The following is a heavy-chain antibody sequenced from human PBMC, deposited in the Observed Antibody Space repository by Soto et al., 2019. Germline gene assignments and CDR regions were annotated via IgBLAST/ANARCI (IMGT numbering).Heavy chain of an antibody. CDR1: GYTFTDYV. D-gene: IGHD6-13*01. CDR2: IIGGSGDT. J-gene: IGHJ4*02. CDR3: ARDETAAPGSDSDC. Sequence: QVQLVQSGAEVKKPGASVKVSCKASGYTFTDYVIHWVRQAPGQRPEWMGWIIGGSGDTKYSEKFQDRVTITRDTSASIAYMELSSLSSEDTAVYYCARDETAAPGSDSDCWGQGTLVTVSS. V-gene: IGHV1-3*01.